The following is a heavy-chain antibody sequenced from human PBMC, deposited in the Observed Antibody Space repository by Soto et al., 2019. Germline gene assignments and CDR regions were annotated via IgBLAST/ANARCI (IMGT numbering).Heavy chain of an antibody. V-gene: IGHV3-30*18. CDR1: GFTFRTCG. D-gene: IGHD1-26*01. CDR3: AKDLAERGFFDY. Sequence: QVQLVESGGGVVQPGRSLRLSCAASGFTFRTCGVHWVRQAPGKGLEWVAVISYDGSNDYYIDSVKGRFTISRDNSKNTLYLQMNSLRIEDTAVYYCAKDLAERGFFDYWGQGTLVTVSS. J-gene: IGHJ4*02. CDR2: ISYDGSND.